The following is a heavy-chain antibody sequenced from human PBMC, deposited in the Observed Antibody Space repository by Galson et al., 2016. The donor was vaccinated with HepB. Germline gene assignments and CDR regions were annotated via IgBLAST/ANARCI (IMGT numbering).Heavy chain of an antibody. CDR3: ARRFQHYYGAGPFDY. J-gene: IGHJ4*02. Sequence: TLSLTCTVSGASISSGFYYWNWIRQPAGKGLEWIGRLYTSGSTAYNPSLRSRLTISIDTANSRFSPQLTSVTASDTAVYYCARRFQHYYGAGPFDYWSQGTLVTVSS. CDR2: LYTSGST. D-gene: IGHD3-10*01. CDR1: GASISSGFYY. V-gene: IGHV4-61*02.